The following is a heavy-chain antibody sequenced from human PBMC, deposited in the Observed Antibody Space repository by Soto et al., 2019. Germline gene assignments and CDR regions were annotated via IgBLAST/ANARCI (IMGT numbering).Heavy chain of an antibody. J-gene: IGHJ4*02. V-gene: IGHV4-34*01. CDR2: INNSGST. D-gene: IGHD4-17*01. CDR1: GGSFSGYY. CDR3: ARRGATVVTHPSGFDY. Sequence: PSETVSLTRAAYGGSFSGYYWSWIRQPPGKGLEWIGEINNSGSTNYNPSLKSRVAISVDTSKNQFSLKLSSVTAADTAVYYCARRGATVVTHPSGFDYWGQGTLVTVSS.